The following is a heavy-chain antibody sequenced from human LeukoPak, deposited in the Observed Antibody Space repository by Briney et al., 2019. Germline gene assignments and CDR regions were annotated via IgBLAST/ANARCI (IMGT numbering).Heavy chain of an antibody. J-gene: IGHJ4*02. CDR2: ISAYNGNT. Sequence: GASVKVSCKASGYTFTSYYMHWVRQAPGQGLEWMGWISAYNGNTNYAQKLQGRVTMTTDTSTSTAYMELRSLRSDDTAVYYCAREGRGYSFDYWGQGTLVTVSS. CDR1: GYTFTSYY. CDR3: AREGRGYSFDY. D-gene: IGHD5-18*01. V-gene: IGHV1-18*04.